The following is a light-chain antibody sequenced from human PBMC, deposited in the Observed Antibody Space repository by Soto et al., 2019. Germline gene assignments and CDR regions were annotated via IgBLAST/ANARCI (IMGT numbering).Light chain of an antibody. CDR1: SSDVGYYNY. J-gene: IGLJ2*01. Sequence: QSALTQPPSASGSPGQSVTISCTGTSSDVGYYNYVSWYQQHPSRVPKLVIYDVTKRPSGVPDRFSASKSGNTASLTVSGPQAEHEADYYCSSYAGSNNFVVFGGGTKLTVL. V-gene: IGLV2-8*01. CDR3: SSYAGSNNFVV. CDR2: DVT.